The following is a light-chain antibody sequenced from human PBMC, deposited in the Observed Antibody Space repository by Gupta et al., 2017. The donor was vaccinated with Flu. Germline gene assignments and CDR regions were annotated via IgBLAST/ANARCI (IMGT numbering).Light chain of an antibody. CDR3: QVWDASSDRRWV. CDR2: DDR. J-gene: IGLJ3*02. Sequence: TARITGGGSDIGSKSVHWYKQKPGKAPVLVVYDDRDRPSGIPERFSGSNPGNTATLTISGVEAGDEADYYCQVWDASSDRRWVFGGGTKLTVL. V-gene: IGLV3-21*02. CDR1: DIGSKS.